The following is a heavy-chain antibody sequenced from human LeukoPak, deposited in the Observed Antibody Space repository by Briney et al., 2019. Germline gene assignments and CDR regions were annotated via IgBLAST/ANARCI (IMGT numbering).Heavy chain of an antibody. Sequence: GGSLRLSCAASGFTFDDYAMHWVRQAPGKGLEWVSLISGDGGSTYYADSVKGRFTISRDNAKNSLYLQMNSLRAEDTAVYYCARSLIPYFDYWGQGTLVTVSS. D-gene: IGHD2-21*01. CDR2: ISGDGGST. CDR1: GFTFDDYA. V-gene: IGHV3-43*02. J-gene: IGHJ4*02. CDR3: ARSLIPYFDY.